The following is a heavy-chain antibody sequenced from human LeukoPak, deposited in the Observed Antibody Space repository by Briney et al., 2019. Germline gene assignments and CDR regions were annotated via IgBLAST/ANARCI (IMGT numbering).Heavy chain of an antibody. CDR1: GFTFSSYG. V-gene: IGHV3-30*03. D-gene: IGHD3-16*01. CDR2: ISYDGSNK. CDR3: ARHGITTSIIDY. Sequence: GGSLRLSCAASGFTFSSYGMHWVRQAPGKGLEWVAVISYDGSNKYYADSVKGRFTISRDNAKNSLYLQMNSLRAEDTAVYYCARHGITTSIIDYWGQGTLVTVSS. J-gene: IGHJ4*02.